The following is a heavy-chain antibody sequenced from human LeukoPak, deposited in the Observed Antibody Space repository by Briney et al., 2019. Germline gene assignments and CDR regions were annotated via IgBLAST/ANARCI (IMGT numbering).Heavy chain of an antibody. J-gene: IGHJ1*01. CDR3: AKDQDSGKYYVRHFQH. CDR1: GFAFSNYG. D-gene: IGHD1-26*01. Sequence: GGSLRLSCAASGFAFSNYGMHWVRQAPGKGLEWVVVISYDGSKKFYADSVKGRFTISRDNSKNTLYLQMDSLRAEDTAVYYGAKDQDSGKYYVRHFQHWGQGTLVTVSS. CDR2: ISYDGSKK. V-gene: IGHV3-30*18.